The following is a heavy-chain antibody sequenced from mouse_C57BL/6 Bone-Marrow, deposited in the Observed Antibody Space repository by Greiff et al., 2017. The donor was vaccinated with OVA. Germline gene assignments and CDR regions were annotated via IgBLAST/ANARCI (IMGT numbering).Heavy chain of an antibody. CDR3: ARPLYGSSPYWYFDV. D-gene: IGHD1-1*01. J-gene: IGHJ1*03. CDR2: INPYNGGT. CDR1: GYTFTDYY. Sequence: EVKLMESGPVLVKPGASVKMSCKASGYTFTDYYMNWVKQSHGKSLEWIGVINPYNGGTSYNQKFKGKATLTVDKSSSTAYMELNSLTSEDSAVYYCARPLYGSSPYWYFDVWGTGTTVTVSS. V-gene: IGHV1-19*01.